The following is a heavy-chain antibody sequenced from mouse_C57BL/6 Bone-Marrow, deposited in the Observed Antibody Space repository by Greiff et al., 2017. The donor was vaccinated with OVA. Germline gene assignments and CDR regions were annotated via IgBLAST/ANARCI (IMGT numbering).Heavy chain of an antibody. CDR3: SRKGYYGSSYDGYFDV. Sequence: LQESGPGLVAPSQSLSITCTVSGFSFTSYAISWVRQPPGKGLEWLGVIWTGGGTNYNSALKSRLSISKDNSKSQVFLKMNRMQTDDTARYYSSRKGYYGSSYDGYFDVWGTGTTVTVSS. CDR1: GFSFTSYA. CDR2: IWTGGGT. V-gene: IGHV2-9-1*01. J-gene: IGHJ1*03. D-gene: IGHD1-1*01.